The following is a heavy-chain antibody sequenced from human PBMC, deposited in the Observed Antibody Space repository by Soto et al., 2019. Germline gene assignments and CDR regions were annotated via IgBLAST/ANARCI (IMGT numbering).Heavy chain of an antibody. CDR1: GFTFTGFA. CDR2: ISYDGRNS. V-gene: IGHV3-30*04. Sequence: PGGSLRLSCAASGFTFTGFAVHWVRQAPGKGLEWVAVISYDGRNSHYADSVKGRLTISRDNSKNTVFLQMNSLTTEDTAIYYCAKDRSFESYYFDYWGQGTRVTVSS. CDR3: AKDRSFESYYFDY. D-gene: IGHD3-9*01. J-gene: IGHJ4*02.